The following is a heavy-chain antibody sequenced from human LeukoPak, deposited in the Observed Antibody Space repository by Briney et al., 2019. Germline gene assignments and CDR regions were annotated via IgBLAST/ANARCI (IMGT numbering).Heavy chain of an antibody. CDR1: GFTFSSYE. CDR3: AREEGASDAFDI. D-gene: IGHD1-26*01. CDR2: ISSSGSTI. V-gene: IGHV3-48*03. J-gene: IGHJ3*02. Sequence: PGGSLRLSCAASGFTFSSYEMNWVRQAPGKGLEWVSYISSSGSTIYYADSVKGRFTISRDNAKNSLYLQMNSLRAEDTAVYYCAREEGASDAFDIWGQGTMVTVSS.